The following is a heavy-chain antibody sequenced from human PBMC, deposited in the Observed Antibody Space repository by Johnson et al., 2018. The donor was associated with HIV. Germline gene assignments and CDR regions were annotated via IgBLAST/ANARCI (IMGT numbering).Heavy chain of an antibody. CDR2: ISWNIGSI. D-gene: IGHD2-21*01. Sequence: VQLVESGGGVVQPGRSLRLSCAASGFTFSSYAMHWVRQAPGKGLEWVSGISWNIGSIGYADSVKGRFTISRDNAKNSLYLQMNSLKPEDTALYYCTKGIVVGTPHDAFDIWGQGTMVTVSS. CDR1: GFTFSSYA. J-gene: IGHJ3*02. V-gene: IGHV3-9*01. CDR3: TKGIVVGTPHDAFDI.